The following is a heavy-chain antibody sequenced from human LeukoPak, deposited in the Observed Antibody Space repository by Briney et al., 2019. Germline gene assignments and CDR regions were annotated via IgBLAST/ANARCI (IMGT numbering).Heavy chain of an antibody. CDR3: AKDPKPDYTDI. J-gene: IGHJ3*02. CDR2: IRFDGGEK. Sequence: PGGSLRLSCAASGFTVSVYGMHWVRQAPGKGLEWVAFIRFDGGEKYYADSVKGRFTISRDSSKDTLYLRMNSLRVEDTAMYYCAKDPKPDYTDIWGQGTMVTVSS. V-gene: IGHV3-30*02. CDR1: GFTVSVYG. D-gene: IGHD4-11*01.